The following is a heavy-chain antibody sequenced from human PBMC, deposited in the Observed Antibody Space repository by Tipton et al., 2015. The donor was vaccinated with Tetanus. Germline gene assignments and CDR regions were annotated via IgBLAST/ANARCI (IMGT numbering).Heavy chain of an antibody. CDR1: GGSVSSGSYY. CDR2: ILYKGGT. CDR3: ARIHDFWSGYFDF. V-gene: IGHV4-61*01. D-gene: IGHD3-3*01. J-gene: IGHJ4*02. Sequence: TLSLTCTVSGGSVSSGSYYWSWVRQPPGKGLEYIGYILYKGGTNYNPSLKSRVIISADASKNQFSLKLSSVTAADTAVYYCARIHDFWSGYFDFWGQGILVAVSP.